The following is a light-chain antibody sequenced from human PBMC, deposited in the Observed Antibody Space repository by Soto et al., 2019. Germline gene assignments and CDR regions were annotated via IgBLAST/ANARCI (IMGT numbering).Light chain of an antibody. CDR3: KQYGSSIT. CDR1: QSVPRSY. Sequence: EIVLTQSPGTLSLSPGESATLSCRASQSVPRSYLAWYQQKPGQAPRLLIYATSSRATGIQDRFSGSGSGTDFTLTISRLEPEDFAVFYCKQYGSSITCGQGTRLEIK. V-gene: IGKV3-20*01. J-gene: IGKJ5*01. CDR2: ATS.